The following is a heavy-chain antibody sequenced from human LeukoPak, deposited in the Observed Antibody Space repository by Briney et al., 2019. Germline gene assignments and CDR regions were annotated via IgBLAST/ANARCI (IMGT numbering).Heavy chain of an antibody. CDR2: INHSGST. V-gene: IGHV4-34*01. CDR1: GGSFSGYY. CDR3: ARPRRDFWSGQGYYFDY. D-gene: IGHD3-3*01. Sequence: SETLSLTCAVYGGSFSGYYWSWIRQPPGKGLEWIGEINHSGSTNYNPSLKSRVTISVDTSKNQFSLKLSSVTAADTAVYYCARPRRDFWSGQGYYFDYWGQGTLVTVSS. J-gene: IGHJ4*02.